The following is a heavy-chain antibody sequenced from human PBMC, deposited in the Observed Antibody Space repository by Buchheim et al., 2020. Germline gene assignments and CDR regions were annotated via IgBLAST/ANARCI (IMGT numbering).Heavy chain of an antibody. J-gene: IGHJ5*02. CDR1: GFTFSSYW. V-gene: IGHV3-74*01. D-gene: IGHD3-16*01. CDR3: ARPIMITFGGHDEPGWFDP. Sequence: EVHLVESGGDLVQPGGSLRLSCAASGFTFSSYWMHWVRQAPGKGLVWVSRINSDGSSTNYADSVKGRFTISRDNAKNTLYLQMNSLRAEDTAVYYCARPIMITFGGHDEPGWFDPWGQGTL. CDR2: INSDGSST.